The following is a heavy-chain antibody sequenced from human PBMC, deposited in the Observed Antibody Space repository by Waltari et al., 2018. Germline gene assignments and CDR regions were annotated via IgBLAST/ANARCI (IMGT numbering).Heavy chain of an antibody. CDR2: SNPNSGGT. CDR3: AREKQWLGDDAFDI. Sequence: QVQLVQSGAEVKKPGASVKVSCKASGYTFTGYEMHWVRQAPGQGLEWMGWSNPNSGGTNYAQKFQCRVTMTRDTSISTAYMELSRLRSDDTAVYYCAREKQWLGDDAFDIWGQGTMVTVSS. CDR1: GYTFTGYE. V-gene: IGHV1-2*02. D-gene: IGHD6-19*01. J-gene: IGHJ3*02.